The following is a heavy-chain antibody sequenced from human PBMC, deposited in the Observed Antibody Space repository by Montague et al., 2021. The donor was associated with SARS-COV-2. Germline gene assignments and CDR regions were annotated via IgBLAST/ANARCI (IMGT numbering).Heavy chain of an antibody. J-gene: IGHJ4*02. CDR1: GFIFSSYS. V-gene: IGHV3-30*01. CDR3: VRDGDNGYSDLDY. Sequence: SLRLSCAASGFIFSSYSIHWVRQAAGKGLECVGVISGTGAARHSAPSVEGRFTISRDNSKNTLSLQMNSLRVEDSAMYYCVRDGDNGYSDLDYWGRGTLVTVSS. CDR2: ISGTGAAR. D-gene: IGHD5-18*01.